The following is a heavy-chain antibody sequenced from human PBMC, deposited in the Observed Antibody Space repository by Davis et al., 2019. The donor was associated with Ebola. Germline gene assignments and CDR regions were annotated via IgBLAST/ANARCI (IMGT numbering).Heavy chain of an antibody. CDR3: AKGIQTGLDYFDY. CDR1: GFTFSSYW. V-gene: IGHV3-7*03. Sequence: GESLKISCAASGFTFSSYWMSWVRQAPGKGLEWVANIKQDGSEKYYVDSVKGRFTISRDNAKNSLYLQMNSLRAEDTAVYYCAKGIQTGLDYFDYWGQGTLVTVSS. D-gene: IGHD5-18*01. CDR2: IKQDGSEK. J-gene: IGHJ4*02.